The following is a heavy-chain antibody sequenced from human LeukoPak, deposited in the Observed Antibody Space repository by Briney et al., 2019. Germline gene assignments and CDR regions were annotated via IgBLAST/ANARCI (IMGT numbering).Heavy chain of an antibody. D-gene: IGHD3-22*01. CDR1: GGSISSYY. V-gene: IGHV4-59*01. CDR3: ARLDTYYYDSTPTYAFDI. Sequence: SETLSLTCTVSGGSISSYYWSWIRQPPGKGLEWIGYIYYSGSTNYNPSLKSRVTISVDTSKNQFSLKLSSVTAADTAVYYCARLDTYYYDSTPTYAFDIWGQGTMVTVSS. CDR2: IYYSGST. J-gene: IGHJ3*02.